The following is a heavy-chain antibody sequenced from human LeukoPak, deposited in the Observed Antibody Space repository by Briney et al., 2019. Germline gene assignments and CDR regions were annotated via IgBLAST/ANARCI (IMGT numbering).Heavy chain of an antibody. Sequence: GGSLRLSCAASGFTFSSYAMHWVRQAPGKGLEWVAVISYDGSNKYYADSVKGRFTISRDNSKNTLYPQKKSLRAEDTAVYYCAKVTNCGSIYPPAAFDIWGQGTMVTVSS. V-gene: IGHV3-30*04. D-gene: IGHD7-27*01. CDR2: ISYDGSNK. J-gene: IGHJ3*02. CDR1: GFTFSSYA. CDR3: AKVTNCGSIYPPAAFDI.